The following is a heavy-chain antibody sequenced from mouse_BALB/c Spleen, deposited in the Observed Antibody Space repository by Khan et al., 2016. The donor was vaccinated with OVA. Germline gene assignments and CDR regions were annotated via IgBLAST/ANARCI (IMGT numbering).Heavy chain of an antibody. Sequence: EVELVESGPGLVKPSQSLSLTCTVTGYSITSDYAWNWIRQFPGNKLEWLGFISYSGNTNYNPSLKSRISITRDPSKNQFFLQLNSVTTEDTATYYCARICGGDFDYWGQGTTLTVSS. J-gene: IGHJ2*01. V-gene: IGHV3-2*02. CDR2: ISYSGNT. CDR3: ARICGGDFDY. CDR1: GYSITSDYA.